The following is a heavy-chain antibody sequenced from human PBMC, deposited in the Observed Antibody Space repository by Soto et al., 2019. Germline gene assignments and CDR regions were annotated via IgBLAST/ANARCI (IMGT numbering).Heavy chain of an antibody. D-gene: IGHD4-4*01. CDR1: GYTFTSYD. CDR3: ARGSKYCGSSRWFAP. J-gene: IGHJ5*02. V-gene: IGHV1-8*02. Sequence: QVQLVQSGAEVKKPGASVKVSCKASGYTFTSYDINWVRQATGQGLEYLGWMNPNSGNTGYVQKFQGRVTLTRNTYIITAYMELSSLRSEDTAVYYCARGSKYCGSSRWFAPWGQGTLVTVSS. CDR2: MNPNSGNT.